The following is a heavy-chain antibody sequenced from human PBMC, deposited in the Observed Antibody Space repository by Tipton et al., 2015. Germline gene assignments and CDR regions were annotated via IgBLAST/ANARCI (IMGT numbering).Heavy chain of an antibody. V-gene: IGHV4-31*03. J-gene: IGHJ6*02. CDR1: GGSVRSGGFY. CDR3: ARDATYRGYGLDV. CDR2: IHHSGSD. Sequence: LRLSCTVSGGSVRSGGFYWSWVRQHPGKGPEWIGYIHHSGSDFYNPSLKSRVTISVDTSKNQFSLKLRSVTAADTAVYYCARDATYRGYGLDVWGQGTTVTVSS. D-gene: IGHD1-14*01.